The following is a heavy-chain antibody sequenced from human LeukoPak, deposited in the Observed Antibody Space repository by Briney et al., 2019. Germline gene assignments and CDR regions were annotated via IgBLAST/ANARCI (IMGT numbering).Heavy chain of an antibody. CDR1: GGYISSTSYY. Sequence: PSETLSLTCTVSGGYISSTSYYWGWIRQPPGKGLEWIGIIYNRGSTDYNPSLKSRVTISVDTSKNQFSLKLNSVTAADTAVYYCARDTSTTWYFYAFDIWGQGTMVTVS. J-gene: IGHJ3*02. CDR2: IYNRGST. CDR3: ARDTSTTWYFYAFDI. D-gene: IGHD6-13*01. V-gene: IGHV4-39*07.